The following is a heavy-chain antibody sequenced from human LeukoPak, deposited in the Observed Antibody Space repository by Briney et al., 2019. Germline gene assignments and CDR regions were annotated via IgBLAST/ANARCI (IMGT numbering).Heavy chain of an antibody. CDR2: IYTSGST. CDR3: ARGPATIGGGAKGSFDY. J-gene: IGHJ4*02. V-gene: IGHV4-4*07. Sequence: TSETLSLTCTVSGGSISSYYWSWIRQPAGKGLEWIGRIYTSGSTNYNPSLKSRVTMSVDTSKNQFSLKLSSVTAADTAVSYCARGPATIGGGAKGSFDYWGQGTLVTVSS. CDR1: GGSISSYY. D-gene: IGHD4/OR15-4a*01.